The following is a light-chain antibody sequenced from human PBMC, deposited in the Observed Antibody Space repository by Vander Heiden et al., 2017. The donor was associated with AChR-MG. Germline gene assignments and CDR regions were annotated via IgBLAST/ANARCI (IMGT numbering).Light chain of an antibody. CDR2: DAS. CDR3: QQRSNWPPIT. V-gene: IGKV3-11*01. J-gene: IGKJ5*01. CDR1: QSVSSY. Sequence: IVLTQSPATLSFSPGERATLSCRASQSVSSYLDWYQQKPGQAPRLLIYDASNRATGIPARFSGSGSGTDFTLTISSLEPEDFAVYYCQQRSNWPPITFGHGTRLEI.